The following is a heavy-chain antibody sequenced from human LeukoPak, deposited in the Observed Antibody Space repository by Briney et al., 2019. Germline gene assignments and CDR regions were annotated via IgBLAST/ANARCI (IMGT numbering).Heavy chain of an antibody. CDR1: LYTFTSYY. V-gene: IGHV1-46*01. CDR2: INPSGGST. J-gene: IGHJ4*02. D-gene: IGHD3-3*01. CDR3: ARGGTLITIFGVVINRPTTFDY. Sequence: AVTVSRQASLYTFTSYYMHWVRQAPAPGLEGVGIINPSGGSTSYAQKFQGRVTMTRDTSTSTVYMELSSLRSEDTAVYYCARGGTLITIFGVVINRPTTFDYWGQGTLVTVSS.